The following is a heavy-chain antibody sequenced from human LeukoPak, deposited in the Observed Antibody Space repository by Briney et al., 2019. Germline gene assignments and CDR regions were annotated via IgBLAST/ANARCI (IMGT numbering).Heavy chain of an antibody. V-gene: IGHV4-59*12. D-gene: IGHD5-24*01. CDR3: ERDGYNSQLSD. CDR1: SGSISSYY. CDR2: IVNSGST. J-gene: IGHJ4*02. Sequence: SETLSLTCTVSSGSISSYYWSWIRQPPEKGLEWIGYIVNSGSTNYNPSLKSRVTISVDTSKNQFSLKLSSVTAADTAVYYCERDGYNSQLSDWGQGTLVTVSS.